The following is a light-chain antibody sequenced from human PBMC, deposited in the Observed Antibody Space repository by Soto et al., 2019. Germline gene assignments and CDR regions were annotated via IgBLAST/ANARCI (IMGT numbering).Light chain of an antibody. Sequence: QSALTQPASVSGSPGQSITISCTGTSSDVGGYNYVSWYQQHPGKAPQLMIYEVSNRPSGFSNRFSGSKSGNTASLTISGLQAEDEADDYCSSYTSSSTRVFGGGTKLTVL. CDR2: EVS. CDR3: SSYTSSSTRV. J-gene: IGLJ3*02. CDR1: SSDVGGYNY. V-gene: IGLV2-14*01.